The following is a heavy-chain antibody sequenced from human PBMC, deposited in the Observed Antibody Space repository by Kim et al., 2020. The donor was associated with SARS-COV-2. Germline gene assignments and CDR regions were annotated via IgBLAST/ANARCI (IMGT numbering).Heavy chain of an antibody. J-gene: IGHJ4*02. D-gene: IGHD6-6*01. CDR2: IGNSGSTT. CDR1: GFTFSNYA. V-gene: IGHV3-23*01. CDR3: AREGRQLSY. Sequence: GGSLRHSCAASGFTFSNYAMSWVRQAPGKGLEWVSTIGNSGSTTYYADSVKGRFTFSRDNSKSTIYLQMNSLGAEDTAVYFCAREGRQLSYWGQGTLVTV.